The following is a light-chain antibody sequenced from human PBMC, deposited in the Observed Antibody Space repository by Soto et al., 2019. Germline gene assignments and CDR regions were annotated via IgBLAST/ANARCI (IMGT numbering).Light chain of an antibody. CDR2: LGS. V-gene: IGKV2-28*01. CDR3: QQYGSSQFT. Sequence: DIVMTQSPLSLPVTPGEPASISCRSSQSLLHSNGYNYLHWYLQKPGQSPQLLIYLGSNRASGVPDRFSGSGSGTDFTLTISRLEPDDFAVYYCQQYGSSQFTFGPGTKVDIK. CDR1: QSLLHSNGYNY. J-gene: IGKJ3*01.